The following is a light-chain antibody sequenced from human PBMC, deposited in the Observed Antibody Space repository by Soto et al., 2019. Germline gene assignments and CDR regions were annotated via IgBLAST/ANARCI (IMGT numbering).Light chain of an antibody. Sequence: QSVLTQPASVSGSPGQSITIPCTGTTSDVGGYDLVSWYQQHPGKAPKLMIYAVFKWPSGVSARFSGSKSGNTASLTISGLQAEDEADYYCCSFAGATWVFGGGTKVTVL. CDR1: TSDVGGYDL. CDR3: CSFAGATWV. J-gene: IGLJ3*02. CDR2: AVF. V-gene: IGLV2-23*02.